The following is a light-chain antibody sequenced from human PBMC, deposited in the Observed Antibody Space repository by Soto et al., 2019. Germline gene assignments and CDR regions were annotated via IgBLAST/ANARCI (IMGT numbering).Light chain of an antibody. V-gene: IGKV3-15*01. Sequence: EIVMTQSPATLSVSPGERATLSCRASQSVNSNLAWYRQKPGHAPRLLISDASTRATGVPARFSGSGSGTEFNLTISSLQSEDSGIYYCQQYNFWPPLTFGGGTKVEIK. CDR2: DAS. CDR3: QQYNFWPPLT. J-gene: IGKJ4*01. CDR1: QSVNSN.